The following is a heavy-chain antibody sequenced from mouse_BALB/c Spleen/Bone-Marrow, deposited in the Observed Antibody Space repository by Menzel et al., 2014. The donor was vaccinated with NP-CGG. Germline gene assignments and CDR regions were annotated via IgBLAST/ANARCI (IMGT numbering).Heavy chain of an antibody. CDR1: GFTFSSNG. CDR3: ARVYGWYFDV. CDR2: INNNGGST. D-gene: IGHD1-1*01. V-gene: IGHV5-6-3*01. J-gene: IGHJ1*01. Sequence: EVMLVESGGGLVQPGGSLKLSCVASGFTFSSNGMSWVRQTPDKRLELVETINNNGGSTYYPDSVKGQFTISRDNAKNPLYLQVSSLKSDDTAMYYCARVYGWYFDVWDAGATVTISS.